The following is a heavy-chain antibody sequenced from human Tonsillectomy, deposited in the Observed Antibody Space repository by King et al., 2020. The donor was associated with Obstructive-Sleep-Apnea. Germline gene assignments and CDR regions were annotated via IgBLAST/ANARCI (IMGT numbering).Heavy chain of an antibody. D-gene: IGHD6-19*01. CDR1: GGSISNGNYY. J-gene: IGHJ4*02. V-gene: IGHV4-30-4*01. CDR2: IYYSGTT. CDR3: ARVPVTSGWFFDY. Sequence: VQLQESGPGLVKPSQTLSLTCTVSGGSISNGNYYWRWIRQPPGKGLEWIGYIYYSGTTYYNPSLKSRVTISVDPSKNQFSLKLNSVTATDTAVYYCARVPVTSGWFFDYWGQGSLVAVSS.